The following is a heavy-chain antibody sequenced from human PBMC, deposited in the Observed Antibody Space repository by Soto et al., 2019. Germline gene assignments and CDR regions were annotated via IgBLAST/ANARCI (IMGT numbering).Heavy chain of an antibody. J-gene: IGHJ6*02. CDR2: IYYSGST. V-gene: IGHV4-59*01. CDR1: GGSISSYY. CDR3: ASLYSNYYYGMYV. Sequence: LSLTCTVSGGSISSYYWSWIRQPPGKGLEWIGYIYYSGSTNYNPSLKSRVTISVDTSKNQFSLKLSSVTAADTAVYYCASLYSNYYYGMYVWGQGTTVTVSS. D-gene: IGHD4-4*01.